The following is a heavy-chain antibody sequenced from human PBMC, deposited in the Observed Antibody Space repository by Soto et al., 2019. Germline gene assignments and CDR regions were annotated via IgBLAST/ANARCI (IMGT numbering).Heavy chain of an antibody. Sequence: ASVKVSCKASGYTFTSYYMHWVRQAPGQGLEWMGIINPSGGSTSYAQKFQGRVTMTRDTSTSTAYMELRSLRSDDTAVYYCARVRGIAVAGKGYYGMDVWGQGTTVTVSS. D-gene: IGHD6-19*01. V-gene: IGHV1-46*01. CDR2: INPSGGST. CDR3: ARVRGIAVAGKGYYGMDV. CDR1: GYTFTSYY. J-gene: IGHJ6*02.